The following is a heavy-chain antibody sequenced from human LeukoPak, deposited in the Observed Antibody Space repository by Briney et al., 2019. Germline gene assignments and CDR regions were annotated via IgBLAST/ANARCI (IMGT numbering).Heavy chain of an antibody. J-gene: IGHJ4*02. V-gene: IGHV1-69*04. Sequence: GASVNVSFKAFVGTFSSYAISWVGQAPGQGRAWMGRIIHIRGTANYAQKFQGRVTITEDKSTSTAYMELSSLRSEDTAVYYCARELIWFGELMGNWGQGTLVTVSS. D-gene: IGHD3-10*01. CDR3: ARELIWFGELMGN. CDR2: IIHIRGTA. CDR1: VGTFSSYA.